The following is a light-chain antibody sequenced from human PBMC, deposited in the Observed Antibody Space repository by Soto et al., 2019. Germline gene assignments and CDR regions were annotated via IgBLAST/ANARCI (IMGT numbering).Light chain of an antibody. Sequence: IQLTQSPSSLSASVGDRVTFTCRASEDISSYLVWYQQKPGAAPKLLIYAASALHSGVPSRFSGSGSGTDFTLTINSLHPEDFTVYFCQQFKNYPITFGQGTRLQIK. CDR3: QQFKNYPIT. V-gene: IGKV1-9*01. CDR2: AAS. CDR1: EDISSY. J-gene: IGKJ5*01.